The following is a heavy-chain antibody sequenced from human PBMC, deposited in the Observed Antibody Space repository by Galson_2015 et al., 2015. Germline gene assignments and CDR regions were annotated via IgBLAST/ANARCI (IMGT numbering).Heavy chain of an antibody. V-gene: IGHV3-30*18. Sequence: SLRLSCAASGFTFSNYGIHWVRQAPGTGLEWVAFISYDGSSNYYLDSVRGRFTISRDNSKNTLYLQMNSLRPEDTAVYFCAKDTVVLGWFDYWGQGTLVTVSS. J-gene: IGHJ4*02. CDR3: AKDTVVLGWFDY. CDR2: ISYDGSSN. D-gene: IGHD4-23*01. CDR1: GFTFSNYG.